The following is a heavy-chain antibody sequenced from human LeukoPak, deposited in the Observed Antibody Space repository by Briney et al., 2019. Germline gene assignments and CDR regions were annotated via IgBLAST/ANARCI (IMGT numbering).Heavy chain of an antibody. CDR2: INPNSGGT. CDR1: GYTFTGYY. Sequence: GASVKVSCKASGYTFTGYYMHWVRQAPGQGLEWMGWINPNSGGTNYAQKFQGRVTMTRDTSISTAYMELSRLRSDDTAVYYCASFYHAFPYYSSGGDYWGQGTLVTVSS. CDR3: ASFYHAFPYYSSGGDY. D-gene: IGHD6-19*01. J-gene: IGHJ4*02. V-gene: IGHV1-2*02.